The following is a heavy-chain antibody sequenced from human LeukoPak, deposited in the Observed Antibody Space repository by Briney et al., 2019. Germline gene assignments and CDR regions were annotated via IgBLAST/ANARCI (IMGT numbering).Heavy chain of an antibody. J-gene: IGHJ3*02. CDR2: INPNSGGT. CDR3: ARGEANWYDAFDI. Sequence: ASVKVSCKASGYTFTGYYMHWVRQAPGQGLEWMGWINPNSGGTNYAQKFQGRVTMTRDTSISTAYMELSRLRSDNTAVYYCARGEANWYDAFDIWGQGTMVTVSS. CDR1: GYTFTGYY. V-gene: IGHV1-2*02. D-gene: IGHD7-27*01.